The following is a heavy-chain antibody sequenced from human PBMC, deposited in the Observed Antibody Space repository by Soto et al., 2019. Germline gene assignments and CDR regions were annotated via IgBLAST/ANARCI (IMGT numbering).Heavy chain of an antibody. V-gene: IGHV3-23*01. D-gene: IGHD6-13*01. J-gene: IGHJ5*02. CDR3: AKDVAAAGISWFDP. Sequence: GPLRLSCAASVFTFSSYAMSWVRQAPGKGLEWVSAISGSGGSTYYADSVKGRFTISRDNSKNTLYLQMNSLRAEDTAVYYCAKDVAAAGISWFDPWGQGTLVTVSS. CDR1: VFTFSSYA. CDR2: ISGSGGST.